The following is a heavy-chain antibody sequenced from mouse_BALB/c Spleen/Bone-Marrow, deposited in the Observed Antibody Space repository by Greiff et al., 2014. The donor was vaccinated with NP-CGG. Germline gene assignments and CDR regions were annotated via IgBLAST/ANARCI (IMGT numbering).Heavy chain of an antibody. CDR3: ARITTATGAMDY. CDR2: IWADEST. J-gene: IGHJ4*01. CDR1: GFSLTNYG. D-gene: IGHD1-2*01. Sequence: VKLVESGPGLVAPSQSLSITCTVSGFSLTNYGVHWVRQPPGKGLEWLGVIWADESTNYNSALMSRLSISKDNSKSQVFFKMNSLQTDDTAMYYCARITTATGAMDYWGQGTSVTVSS. V-gene: IGHV2-9*02.